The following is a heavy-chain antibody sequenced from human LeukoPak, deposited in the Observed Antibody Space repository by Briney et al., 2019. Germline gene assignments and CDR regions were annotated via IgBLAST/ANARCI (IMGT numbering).Heavy chain of an antibody. CDR1: GFTFGNSW. CDR3: VVVVEPPDSDGFDV. CDR2: INADGSTA. Sequence: GGSLRLSCAASGFTFGNSWVPWVRQAPGKGLVWVSLINADGSTATYADSVKGRFTISRDNARNTLSLQMNSLTIEDTAVYYCVVVVEPPDSDGFDVWGQGTMITVSS. V-gene: IGHV3-74*01. D-gene: IGHD1-14*01. J-gene: IGHJ3*01.